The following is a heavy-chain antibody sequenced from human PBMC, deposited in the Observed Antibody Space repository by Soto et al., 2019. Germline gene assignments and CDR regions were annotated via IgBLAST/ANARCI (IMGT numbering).Heavy chain of an antibody. Sequence: EVQLVESGGGVIQPGGALRLSCAASDFRVSSNYMSWVRQAPGKGLEWVAVIFRGGSTYYADSVQGRFTISRDSSENTLFLQMNSMRVEDTAVYYCATDHTHYYYYNGMDVWGPGTTVNV. CDR1: DFRVSSNY. CDR2: IFRGGST. J-gene: IGHJ6*02. CDR3: ATDHTHYYYYNGMDV. V-gene: IGHV3-53*01. D-gene: IGHD3-10*01.